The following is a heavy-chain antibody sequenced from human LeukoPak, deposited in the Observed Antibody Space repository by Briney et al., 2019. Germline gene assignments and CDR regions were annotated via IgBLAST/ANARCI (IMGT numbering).Heavy chain of an antibody. D-gene: IGHD6-13*01. CDR1: GGSISSGSYY. CDR2: IYTSGST. J-gene: IGHJ4*02. V-gene: IGHV4-61*02. CDR3: ARDVMAAMDFIVGIAAAAWRHFDY. Sequence: PSDTLSLTCTVSGGSISSGSYYWSWIRQPAGKGLEWIGRIYTSGSTNYNPSLKSRVTISVDTSKNQFSLKLSSVTAADTAVYYCARDVMAAMDFIVGIAAAAWRHFDYWGQGTPVTVSS.